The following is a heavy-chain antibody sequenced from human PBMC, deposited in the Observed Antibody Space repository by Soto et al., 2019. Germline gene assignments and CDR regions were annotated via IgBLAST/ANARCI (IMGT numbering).Heavy chain of an antibody. D-gene: IGHD6-6*01. CDR3: ASKGIAALMDDAFEI. CDR2: ISSDGSHT. J-gene: IGHJ3*02. Sequence: GGSLSLPCAASGFTLSDHWIHWVLQVPGKGLLWVSRISSDGSHTNYADSVKCRFTISRDNAKNTLYLQMNSLRAEDTAVYYCASKGIAALMDDAFEIWGQGKMVT. V-gene: IGHV3-74*01. CDR1: GFTLSDHW.